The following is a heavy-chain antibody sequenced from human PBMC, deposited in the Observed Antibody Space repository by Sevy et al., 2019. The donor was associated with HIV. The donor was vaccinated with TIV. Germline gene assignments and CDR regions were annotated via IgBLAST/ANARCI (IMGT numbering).Heavy chain of an antibody. J-gene: IGHJ6*02. Sequence: ASVKVSCKATGYTFTGYYLHWVRQAPGRGLEWMGWINPNRGDTQYSQKFQGWVTMTSDTSISTAYMELDRRTSDDTAVYYCARGGYSSGKFYSHGVDVWGLGTTVTVSS. D-gene: IGHD5-18*01. CDR2: INPNRGDT. CDR1: GYTFTGYY. CDR3: ARGGYSSGKFYSHGVDV. V-gene: IGHV1-2*04.